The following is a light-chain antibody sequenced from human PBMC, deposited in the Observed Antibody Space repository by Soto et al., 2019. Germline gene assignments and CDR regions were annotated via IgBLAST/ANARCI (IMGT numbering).Light chain of an antibody. J-gene: IGLJ2*01. V-gene: IGLV2-14*01. CDR2: DVS. CDR1: SSDVGGYNY. Sequence: QSALTQPASVSGSPGQSITISCTGTSSDVGGYNYVSWYQQHPGKAPKLMIYDVSNRPSGVSNRFSGSKSGNTASLTISGLQAEDEADYYCSSYTTSGSLVFGGGTKVTGL. CDR3: SSYTTSGSLV.